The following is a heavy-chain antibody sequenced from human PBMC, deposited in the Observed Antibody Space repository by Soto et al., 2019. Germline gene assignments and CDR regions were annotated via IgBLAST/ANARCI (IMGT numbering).Heavy chain of an antibody. J-gene: IGHJ4*02. CDR2: IIPIFGTA. V-gene: IGHV1-69*06. Sequence: QVQLVRSGAEVKKPGSSVKVSCKTSGGTFSTYSIVWVRQAPGEGLEWMGGIIPIFGTANYAQKFQDRDTITADNSTNTAFMELSSLKSEDTAMYYCASSSGNNYGVGTNYYFDYWGQGTLVTVSS. CDR1: GGTFSTYS. CDR3: ASSSGNNYGVGTNYYFDY. D-gene: IGHD1-26*01.